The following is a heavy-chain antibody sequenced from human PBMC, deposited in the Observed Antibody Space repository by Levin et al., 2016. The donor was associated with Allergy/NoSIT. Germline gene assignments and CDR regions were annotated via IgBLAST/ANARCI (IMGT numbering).Heavy chain of an antibody. V-gene: IGHV4-59*11. CDR2: MYNGGST. CDR3: ARRGSSNWYFDL. J-gene: IGHJ2*01. Sequence: SETLSLTCTVSGASIATQYWSWIRQSPGRGLEWIGCMYNGGSTYYSSSLSSRVTISVDRSKKQFSLNLSSVTAADTAVYYCARRGSSNWYFDLWGRGTLVTVSS. CDR1: GASIATQY. D-gene: IGHD2/OR15-2a*01.